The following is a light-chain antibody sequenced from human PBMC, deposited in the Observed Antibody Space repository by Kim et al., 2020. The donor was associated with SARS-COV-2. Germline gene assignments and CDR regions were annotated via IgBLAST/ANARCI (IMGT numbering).Light chain of an antibody. J-gene: IGKJ2*01. V-gene: IGKV3-20*01. Sequence: PGERAPLPCRASQTLNLNSFGWYLQRPGQAPRLLIYATSTRATGVPDRFSGSGSGTDFTLTINRLNPEYVGIYYCQQYGSPPYTFGQGTKLEI. CDR1: QTLNLNS. CDR3: QQYGSPPYT. CDR2: ATS.